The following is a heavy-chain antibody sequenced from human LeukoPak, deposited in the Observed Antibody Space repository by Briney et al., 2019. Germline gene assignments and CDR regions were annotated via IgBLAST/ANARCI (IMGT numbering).Heavy chain of an antibody. D-gene: IGHD2-15*01. V-gene: IGHV1-18*01. J-gene: IGHJ4*02. CDR1: GYTFTSYG. CDR3: ARGRYCSGGSCYLLFDY. Sequence: ASVKVSCKASGYTFTSYGISWVRQAPGQGLEWMGWISAYNGNTNYAQTLQGRVTMTTDTSTSTAYMELRSLRSDDTAVYYCARGRYCSGGSCYLLFDYWGQGTLVTVSS. CDR2: ISAYNGNT.